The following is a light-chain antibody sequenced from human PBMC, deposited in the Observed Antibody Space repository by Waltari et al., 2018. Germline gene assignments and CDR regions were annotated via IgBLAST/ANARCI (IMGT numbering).Light chain of an antibody. CDR2: GAF. CDR1: QSIRTD. J-gene: IGKJ1*01. V-gene: IGKV3-15*01. Sequence: EIVLTQSPATLSVSPGESATLSCTASQSIRTDVAWYHQKPGQAPTLLIYGAFSRATGIPARFSGEGSGTEFTLTISSLKSEDFGLYSCQQYNSWPPETFGQGTKVEIK. CDR3: QQYNSWPPET.